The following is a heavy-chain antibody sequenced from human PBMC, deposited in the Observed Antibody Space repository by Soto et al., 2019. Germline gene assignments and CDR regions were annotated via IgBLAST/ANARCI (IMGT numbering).Heavy chain of an antibody. J-gene: IGHJ5*02. V-gene: IGHV4-59*01. Sequence: SETLSLTCTVSGGSISSYYWSWIRQPPGKGLEWIGYIYYSGSTNYNPSLKSRISISVDTSKNQFSLKLSSVTAADTAVYYCARERSIAAGTTDWFDPWGQGTLVTVSS. CDR2: IYYSGST. D-gene: IGHD6-6*01. CDR3: ARERSIAAGTTDWFDP. CDR1: GGSISSYY.